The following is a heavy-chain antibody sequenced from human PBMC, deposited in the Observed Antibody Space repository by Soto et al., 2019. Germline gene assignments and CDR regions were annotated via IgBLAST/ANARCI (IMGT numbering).Heavy chain of an antibody. CDR1: GYTFTSYG. CDR2: ISAYNGNT. CDR3: ARDFPIVVVPAAINYMDV. Sequence: QVQLVQSGAEVKKPGASVKVSCKASGYTFTSYGISWVRQAPGQGLEWMGWISAYNGNTNYAQKLQGRVTMTTDTSTSTAYMELRSLRSDDTTVYYCARDFPIVVVPAAINYMDVWGKGTTVTVSS. D-gene: IGHD2-2*01. J-gene: IGHJ6*03. V-gene: IGHV1-18*01.